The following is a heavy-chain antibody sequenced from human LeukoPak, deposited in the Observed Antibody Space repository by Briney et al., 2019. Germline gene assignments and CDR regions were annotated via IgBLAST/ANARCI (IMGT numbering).Heavy chain of an antibody. D-gene: IGHD2-21*01. V-gene: IGHV1-18*01. Sequence: ASVKVSCKASGYIFTTYGISWVRQAPGQGLEWMGWISTNKGNTNYAQRLQGRVTMTADTSTSTAYMELRSLKSDDTAIYYCVRDIQWRFDPWGQGTLVTVSS. CDR2: ISTNKGNT. CDR3: VRDIQWRFDP. J-gene: IGHJ5*02. CDR1: GYIFTTYG.